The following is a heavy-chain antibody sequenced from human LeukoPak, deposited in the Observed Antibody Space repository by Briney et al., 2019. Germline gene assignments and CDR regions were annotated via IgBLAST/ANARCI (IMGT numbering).Heavy chain of an antibody. Sequence: PGGSLRLSCAASGFTFSSYAMHWVRQAPGKGLEWVSAISGSGGSTYYADSVKGRFTISRDNSKSTLYLQMNSLRAEDTAVYYCANDFDFWSGYYMRGRDFDYWGQGTLVTVSS. CDR2: ISGSGGST. D-gene: IGHD3-3*01. CDR1: GFTFSSYA. V-gene: IGHV3-23*01. CDR3: ANDFDFWSGYYMRGRDFDY. J-gene: IGHJ4*02.